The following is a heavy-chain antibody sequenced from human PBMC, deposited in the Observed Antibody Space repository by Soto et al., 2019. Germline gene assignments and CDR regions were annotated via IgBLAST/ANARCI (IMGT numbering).Heavy chain of an antibody. D-gene: IGHD6-13*01. CDR2: ISGSGSSI. J-gene: IGHJ4*02. V-gene: IGHV3-21*01. Sequence: GGSLRLSCAASGFTFRSYSMNWVRQAPGKGLEWVTSISGSGSSIYYADSVKGRFTISRDNAKSSLYLQMNSLRAEDTAVYYCTSARGSSWYFDYWGQGALVTVSS. CDR3: TSARGSSWYFDY. CDR1: GFTFRSYS.